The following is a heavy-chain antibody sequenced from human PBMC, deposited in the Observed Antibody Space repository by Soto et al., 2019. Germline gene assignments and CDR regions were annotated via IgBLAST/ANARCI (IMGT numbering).Heavy chain of an antibody. CDR3: ARDKVVGPTTLDY. J-gene: IGHJ4*02. D-gene: IGHD1-26*01. CDR1: GFTFSTYW. CDR2: IKEDGSEK. V-gene: IGHV3-7*03. Sequence: PGGSLRLSCVVSGFTFSTYWMSWFRQAPGKWLEWVANIKEDGSEKYYLDSVKGRFTIYRDNAKNSLYLQMHSLRAEDTAVYYCARDKVVGPTTLDYWGQGXLVTVYS.